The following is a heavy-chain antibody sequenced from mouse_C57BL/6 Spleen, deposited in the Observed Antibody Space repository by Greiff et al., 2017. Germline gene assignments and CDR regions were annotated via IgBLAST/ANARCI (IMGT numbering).Heavy chain of an antibody. D-gene: IGHD3-2*02. Sequence: QVQLQQSGAELVKPGASVKMSCKASGYTFTSYWITWVKQRPGQGLEWIGDIYPGSGSTNYNEKFKSKATLTVDTSSSTAYMQLSSLTSEDSAVYYGARSWDSSAYFDYWGQGTTLTVSS. J-gene: IGHJ2*01. CDR2: IYPGSGST. CDR1: GYTFTSYW. V-gene: IGHV1-55*01. CDR3: ARSWDSSAYFDY.